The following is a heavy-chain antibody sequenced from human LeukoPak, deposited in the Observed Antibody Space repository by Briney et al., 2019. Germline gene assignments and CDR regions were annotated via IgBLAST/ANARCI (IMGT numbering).Heavy chain of an antibody. CDR2: IYYSGST. V-gene: IGHV4-39*07. CDR3: ARVVVAAFDAFDI. Sequence: SETLSLTCTVSGGFISSSSYYWGWIRQPPGKGLEWIGSIYYSGSTYYNPSLKSRVTISVDTSKNQISLKLSSVTAADTAVYYCARVVVAAFDAFDIWGQGTMVTVSS. J-gene: IGHJ3*02. D-gene: IGHD2-15*01. CDR1: GGFISSSSYY.